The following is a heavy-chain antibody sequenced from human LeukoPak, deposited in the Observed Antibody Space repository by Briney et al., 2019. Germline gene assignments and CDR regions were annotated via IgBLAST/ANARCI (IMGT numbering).Heavy chain of an antibody. V-gene: IGHV3-30-3*01. J-gene: IGHJ4*02. D-gene: IGHD3-9*01. CDR1: GFNFSGYA. Sequence: GRSLRLSCAASGFNFSGYAIHWVRQAPGKGLEWVAAISYDGYNKYYTDSVKGRFTISRDNSKNTLYLQMNSLRAEDTAVYYCARDRARDDGYFDWLSCFLDYWGQGTLVTISS. CDR3: ARDRARDDGYFDWLSCFLDY. CDR2: ISYDGYNK.